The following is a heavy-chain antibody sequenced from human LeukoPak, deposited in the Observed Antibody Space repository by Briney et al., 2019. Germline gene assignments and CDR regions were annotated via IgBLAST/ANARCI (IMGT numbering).Heavy chain of an antibody. D-gene: IGHD3-9*01. CDR2: ISGSCGST. V-gene: IGHV3-23*01. CDR1: RFTFSSYA. J-gene: IGHJ4*02. CDR3: AKGGSRHYDILTGYYPSYFFDY. Sequence: AGGPLRLSCAASRFTFSSYAMSWLPQAPGKGRVWVSAISGSCGSTYHTVSVRGRFTISRDNSKKTLYLQMNSLRAEDTAVYYCAKGGSRHYDILTGYYPSYFFDYWGQGTLVTVSS.